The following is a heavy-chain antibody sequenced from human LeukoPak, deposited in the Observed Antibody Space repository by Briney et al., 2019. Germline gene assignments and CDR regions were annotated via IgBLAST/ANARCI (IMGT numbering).Heavy chain of an antibody. CDR1: GGTFSSYA. J-gene: IGHJ6*02. CDR2: IIPILGIA. Sequence: SVKVSCKASGGTFSSYAISWVRQAPGQGLEWMGRIIPILGIANYAQKFQGRVTITADKSTSTAYMELSSLRSEDTAVYYCASATYYYDSSGQYGMDVWGQGTTVTVSS. CDR3: ASATYYYDSSGQYGMDV. V-gene: IGHV1-69*04. D-gene: IGHD3-22*01.